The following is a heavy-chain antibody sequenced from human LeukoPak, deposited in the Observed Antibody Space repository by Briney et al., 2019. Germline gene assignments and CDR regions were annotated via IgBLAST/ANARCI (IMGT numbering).Heavy chain of an antibody. D-gene: IGHD2-15*01. CDR2: ISSSSSYI. V-gene: IGHV3-21*01. Sequence: GGSLRLSCAASGFTFSSYSMNWVRQAPGKGLEWVSSISSSSSYIYYADSVKGRFTISRDNAKNSLYLQMNSLRAEDTAVYYCARGVVVAAQIDYWGQGTLVTVSS. CDR1: GFTFSSYS. J-gene: IGHJ4*02. CDR3: ARGVVVAAQIDY.